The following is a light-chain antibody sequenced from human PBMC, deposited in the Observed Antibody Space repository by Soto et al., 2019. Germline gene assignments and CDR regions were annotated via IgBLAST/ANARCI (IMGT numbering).Light chain of an antibody. CDR2: KAS. V-gene: IGKV1-5*03. CDR1: QSISNR. J-gene: IGKJ1*01. Sequence: DIRMTQFPSTLSAAVGDRVTITCRASQSISNRLSWFPQKSGEAPNLMIHKASSLESGVPSRFSGSGSGTAFTLTISSLQPDDFATYSCQQYNTYSWTFGQGTTVEIK. CDR3: QQYNTYSWT.